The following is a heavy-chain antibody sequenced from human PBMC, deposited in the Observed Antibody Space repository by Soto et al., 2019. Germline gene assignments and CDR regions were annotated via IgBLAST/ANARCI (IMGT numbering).Heavy chain of an antibody. V-gene: IGHV4-59*01. J-gene: IGHJ5*02. CDR1: GGSISSYY. Sequence: SETLSLTCTVSGGSISSYYWSWIRQPPGKGLEWIGYIYYSGSTNYNPSLKSRVTISVDTSKNQFSLKLSPVTAADTAVYYCARAGRLYDFWSGYYKGSYYYGMDPWGQGTLVTVSS. CDR2: IYYSGST. CDR3: ARAGRLYDFWSGYYKGSYYYGMDP. D-gene: IGHD3-3*01.